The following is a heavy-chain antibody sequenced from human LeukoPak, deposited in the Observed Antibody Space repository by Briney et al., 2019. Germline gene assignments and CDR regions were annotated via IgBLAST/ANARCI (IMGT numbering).Heavy chain of an antibody. Sequence: SVKVSCKASGGTFSRYAISWVRQAPGQGLEWMGGIIPIFGTANYAQKFQGRVTITADESTSTAYMELSSLRSEDTAVYYCARRQLVQRLYYYYYMDVWGKGTTVTVSS. CDR3: ARRQLVQRLYYYYYMDV. CDR1: GGTFSRYA. J-gene: IGHJ6*03. CDR2: IIPIFGTA. D-gene: IGHD6-13*01. V-gene: IGHV1-69*01.